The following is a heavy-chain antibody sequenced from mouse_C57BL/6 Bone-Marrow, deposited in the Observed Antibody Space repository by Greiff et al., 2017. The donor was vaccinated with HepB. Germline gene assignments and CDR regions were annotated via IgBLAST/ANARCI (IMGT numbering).Heavy chain of an antibody. CDR3: ARYHSITTVVDY. V-gene: IGHV3-8*01. J-gene: IGHJ2*01. D-gene: IGHD1-1*01. CDR2: ISYSGST. CDR1: GYSITSDY. Sequence: EVKLQESGPGLAKPSQTLSLTCSVTGYSITSDYWNWIRKFTGNKLEYMGYISYSGSTYYNPSLKSRISITRDKSKNQYYLQLNSVTTEYTATYYCARYHSITTVVDYWGQGTTLTVSS.